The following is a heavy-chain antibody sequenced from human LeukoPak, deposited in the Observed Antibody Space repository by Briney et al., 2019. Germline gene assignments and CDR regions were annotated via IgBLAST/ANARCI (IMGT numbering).Heavy chain of an antibody. CDR2: ISSSGGTI. D-gene: IGHD3-22*01. CDR1: GFTFRSYA. V-gene: IGHV3-48*03. J-gene: IGHJ2*01. CDR3: ARAAYYYDSSAYPYWYFDL. Sequence: GGSLRLSCAASGFTFRSYAINWVRQGPGKGLEWVSFISSSGGTIYYADSVKGRFTISRDNAENSLYLQMNSLRAEDTAVYYCARAAYYYDSSAYPYWYFDLWGRGTLVTVSS.